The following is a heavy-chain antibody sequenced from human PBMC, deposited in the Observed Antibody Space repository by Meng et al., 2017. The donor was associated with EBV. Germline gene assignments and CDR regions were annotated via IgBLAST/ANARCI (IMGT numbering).Heavy chain of an antibody. V-gene: IGHV7-4-1*02. CDR3: ARDILYV. Sequence: QGRLVQSGCKLNRPVATVKVSCKASGSPFTSYVMNWVRQAPGKGLEWMGWINTNTGNPTYAQGFTGRFVFSLATSVSTAYLQISSLKAEDTAVYYCARDILYVWGQGTLVTVSS. CDR2: INTNTGNP. CDR1: GSPFTSYV. J-gene: IGHJ4*02. D-gene: IGHD3-9*01.